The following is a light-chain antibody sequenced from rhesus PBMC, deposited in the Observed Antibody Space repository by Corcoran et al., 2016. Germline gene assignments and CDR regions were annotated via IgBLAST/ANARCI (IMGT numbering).Light chain of an antibody. J-gene: IGKJ4*01. CDR1: QDINSW. CDR3: KQYNSSPT. V-gene: IGKV1-22*01. CDR2: MAS. Sequence: DIQMTQSPSSLSASVGDTVTITCRASQDINSWLAWYPQKAGKAPKLLIYMASSLQRGVPSRFSGSGAGTKFTLTISGLQSEDSATYYCKQYNSSPTFGGGTKVEIK.